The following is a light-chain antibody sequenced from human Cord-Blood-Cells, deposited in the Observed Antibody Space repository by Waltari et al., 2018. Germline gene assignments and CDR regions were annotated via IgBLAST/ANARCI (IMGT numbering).Light chain of an antibody. CDR2: KAS. Sequence: DIQMTQSPSTLSASVGDRVTITCRASQSISSWLAWYQQKPGKAPKLLIYKASSLESGVPSRFSGSGSGTEFTLTISSLQPDDFATYDCQQYKSYSPTFGQGTKVEIK. V-gene: IGKV1-5*03. J-gene: IGKJ1*01. CDR3: QQYKSYSPT. CDR1: QSISSW.